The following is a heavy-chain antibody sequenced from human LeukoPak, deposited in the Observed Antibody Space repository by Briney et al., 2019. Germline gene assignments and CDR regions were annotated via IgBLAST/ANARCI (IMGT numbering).Heavy chain of an antibody. CDR3: ARGATGTTGGSFDY. CDR2: IIPIFGTA. J-gene: IGHJ4*02. V-gene: IGHV1-69*13. D-gene: IGHD1-1*01. Sequence: SVKVSCEASGGTFSSYAISWVRQAPGQGLEWMGGIIPIFGTANYAQKFQGRVTITADESTSTAYMELSSLRSEDTAVYYCARGATGTTGGSFDYWGQGTLVTVSS. CDR1: GGTFSSYA.